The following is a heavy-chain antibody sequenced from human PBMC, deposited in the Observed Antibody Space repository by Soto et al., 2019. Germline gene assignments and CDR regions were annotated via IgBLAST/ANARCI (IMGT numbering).Heavy chain of an antibody. CDR2: IYYSGST. Sequence: SETLSLTCTVSGGSISSGGYYWSWIRQHPXKGLEWIGYIYYSGSTYYNPSLKSRVTISVDTSKNQFSLKLSSVTAADTAVYYCARAWPRYCSSTSCYIWFDPWGQGTLVTVSS. V-gene: IGHV4-31*03. J-gene: IGHJ5*02. CDR1: GGSISSGGYY. D-gene: IGHD2-2*02. CDR3: ARAWPRYCSSTSCYIWFDP.